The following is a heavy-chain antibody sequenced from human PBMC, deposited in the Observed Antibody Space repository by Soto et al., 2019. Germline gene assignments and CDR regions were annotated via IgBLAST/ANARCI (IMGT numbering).Heavy chain of an antibody. J-gene: IGHJ6*02. CDR2: ISYDGSNK. D-gene: IGHD3-9*01. V-gene: IGHV3-30*18. CDR1: GFTFSSYG. Sequence: PGGSLRLPCAASGFTFSSYGMHWVRQAPGKGLEWVAVISYDGSNKYYADSVKGRFTISRDNSKNTLYLQMNSLRAEDTAVYYCAKENYDILTGTNGMDVWGQGTTVTVSS. CDR3: AKENYDILTGTNGMDV.